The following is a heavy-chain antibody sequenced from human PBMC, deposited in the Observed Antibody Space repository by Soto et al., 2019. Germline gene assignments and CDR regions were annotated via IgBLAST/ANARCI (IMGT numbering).Heavy chain of an antibody. V-gene: IGHV3-11*01. CDR2: ISGTGSTI. CDR3: ARGAFSWGGYCSSTSCYFDY. J-gene: IGHJ4*02. Sequence: PGGSLRLSCAASGFIFENFGMSWIRQAPGKGLEWVSYISGTGSTIYFADSVKGRFTISRDNAKNSLYLQMNSLRAEDTAVYYCARGAFSWGGYCSSTSCYFDYWGQGTLVTVSS. CDR1: GFIFENFG. D-gene: IGHD2-2*01.